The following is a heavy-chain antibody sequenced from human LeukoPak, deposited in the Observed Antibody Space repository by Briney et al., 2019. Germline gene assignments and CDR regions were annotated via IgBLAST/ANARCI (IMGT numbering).Heavy chain of an antibody. D-gene: IGHD3-16*02. CDR2: ISSSSIYI. CDR3: ARDEGGVWGSYRYYFDY. J-gene: IGHJ4*02. CDR1: GFTSSTYT. V-gene: IGHV3-21*01. Sequence: GGSLRLSCEVSGFTSSTYTMNWVRQAPGKGLEWVSSISSSSIYIYYADSVKGRFTISRDNAKNSLYLQISSLRAEDTAVYYCARDEGGVWGSYRYYFDYWGQGTLVTVSS.